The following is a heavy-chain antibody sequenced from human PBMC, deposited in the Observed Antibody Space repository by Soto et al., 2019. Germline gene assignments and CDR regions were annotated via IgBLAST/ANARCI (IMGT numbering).Heavy chain of an antibody. CDR1: GFTFSSYS. CDR3: AKDTYYYDRSGYYTYDY. D-gene: IGHD3-22*01. J-gene: IGHJ4*02. V-gene: IGHV3-30*18. CDR2: ISYDGSNK. Sequence: ALRLSCAASGFTFSSYSMNWVRQAPGKGLEWVAVISYDGSNKHYADSVKGRFTISRDNSKNTLDLQMNSLRAEDTAVYYCAKDTYYYDRSGYYTYDYWGQGTQVTVSS.